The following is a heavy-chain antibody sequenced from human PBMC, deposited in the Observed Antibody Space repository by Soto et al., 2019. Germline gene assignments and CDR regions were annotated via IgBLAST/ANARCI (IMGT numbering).Heavy chain of an antibody. Sequence: QVQLVQSGAEGKKPGASVKVSCETSGYTFANYPMHWVRQAPGQTLEWMGWINAGNGYTKYSQKFQGSVTITRDTSASIAYMELSSLRSEDTAVYYWTRAKSITTVEYWGPGNLVTGSS. V-gene: IGHV1-3*01. CDR3: TRAKSITTVEY. D-gene: IGHD1-20*01. J-gene: IGHJ4*02. CDR1: GYTFANYP. CDR2: INAGNGYT.